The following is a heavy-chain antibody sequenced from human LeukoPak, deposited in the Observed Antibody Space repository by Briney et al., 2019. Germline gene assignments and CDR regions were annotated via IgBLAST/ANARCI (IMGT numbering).Heavy chain of an antibody. Sequence: SETLSLTCTVSGGSISNAGYYWSWLRQHPGKGLEWIGHIYYSGSTYYDPSLKSRVTVSVDTSKNQFSLKLGSVTAADTAVYYCARDLGGGLGSFDYWGQGTLVTVSS. J-gene: IGHJ4*02. CDR2: IYYSGST. CDR1: GGSISNAGYY. CDR3: ARDLGGGLGSFDY. V-gene: IGHV4-31*03. D-gene: IGHD3-10*01.